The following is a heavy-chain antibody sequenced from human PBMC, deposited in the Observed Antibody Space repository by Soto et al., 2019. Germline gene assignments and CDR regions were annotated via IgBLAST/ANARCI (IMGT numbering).Heavy chain of an antibody. V-gene: IGHV1-69*06. Sequence: QVQLVQSGAEVKTPGSSLKVSCKVSGSRFSNYVISWFRQSPGHGLEWLGRIIPIFNSTKYAQSFQGRVIITADKSTSTAALELSSLRSDDTAVYYFAREGRGKKAGYNGLVSLGYWGQGTLVTVSS. CDR3: AREGRGKKAGYNGLVSLGY. CDR2: IIPIFNST. CDR1: GSRFSNYV. J-gene: IGHJ4*02. D-gene: IGHD2-2*02.